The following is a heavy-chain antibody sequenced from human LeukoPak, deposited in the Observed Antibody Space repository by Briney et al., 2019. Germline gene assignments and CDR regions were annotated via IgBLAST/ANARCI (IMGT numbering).Heavy chain of an antibody. CDR2: ISGSGGST. Sequence: GGSLRLSCAASGFTFSSYAMSWVRQAPGKGLEWVSAISGSGGSTYYADSVKGRFTISRDNSKNTLYLQMNSLRAGDTAVYYCAKAESPKHFWSGPRFDPWGQGTLVTVSS. CDR1: GFTFSSYA. V-gene: IGHV3-23*01. J-gene: IGHJ5*02. D-gene: IGHD3-3*02. CDR3: AKAESPKHFWSGPRFDP.